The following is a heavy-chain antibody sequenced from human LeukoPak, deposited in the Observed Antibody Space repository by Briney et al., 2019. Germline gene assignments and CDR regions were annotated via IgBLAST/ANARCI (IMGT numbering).Heavy chain of an antibody. Sequence: SXTLSXTCTVSGASISNYYWSWIRQPPGKGLEWIGYIYYSGRTNYNPSLKSRVTISVDSSKKQLSLKLSSVTAADTAVYYCAXXXXAIVAHNWFDRWGQGTLVTVSS. CDR2: IYYSGRT. V-gene: IGHV4-59*03. J-gene: IGHJ5*02. CDR3: AXXXXAIVAHNWFDR. D-gene: IGHD5-12*01. CDR1: GASISNYY.